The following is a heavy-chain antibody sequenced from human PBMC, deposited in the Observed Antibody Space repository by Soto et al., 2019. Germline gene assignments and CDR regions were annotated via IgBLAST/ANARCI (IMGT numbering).Heavy chain of an antibody. CDR2: IYYSGST. D-gene: IGHD4-17*01. Sequence: TSETLSLTCTVSGGSISSGGYYWSWIRQHPGKGLEWIGYIYYSGSTYYNPSLQSRVTISVDTSKNQFSLKLSSVTAADTAVYFCATMTTVTTGFDYWGQGTLVTVSS. J-gene: IGHJ4*02. V-gene: IGHV4-31*03. CDR1: GGSISSGGYY. CDR3: ATMTTVTTGFDY.